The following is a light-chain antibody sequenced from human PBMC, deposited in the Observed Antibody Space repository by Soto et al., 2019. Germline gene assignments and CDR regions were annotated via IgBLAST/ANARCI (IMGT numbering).Light chain of an antibody. V-gene: IGKV3-15*01. Sequence: EIVLTQSPGTLSLSPGERATLSCRASQTVAGSYLAWYQQKPGQAPRLPIYGASNRAAGIPARFSGSGSGTEFTLTISSLQSEDFAVYYCQQYNNWPRTFGQGTKVDIK. CDR3: QQYNNWPRT. CDR1: QTVAGSY. CDR2: GAS. J-gene: IGKJ1*01.